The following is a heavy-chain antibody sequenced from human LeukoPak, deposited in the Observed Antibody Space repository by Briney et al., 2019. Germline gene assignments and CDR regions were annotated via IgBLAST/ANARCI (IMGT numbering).Heavy chain of an antibody. D-gene: IGHD2-15*01. Sequence: GGSPRLSCAGSGFTFDEHGMSWVRQAPGKGLEWVSGINWNGGSTGYGDSVKGRFTISRDNAKKSLFLQMNSLRAEDTALYYCAGGDRNGWYFDLWGRGTLVTVSS. J-gene: IGHJ2*01. CDR1: GFTFDEHG. CDR2: INWNGGST. V-gene: IGHV3-20*04. CDR3: AGGDRNGWYFDL.